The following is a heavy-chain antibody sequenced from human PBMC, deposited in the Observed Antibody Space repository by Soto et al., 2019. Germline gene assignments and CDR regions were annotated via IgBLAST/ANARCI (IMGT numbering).Heavy chain of an antibody. V-gene: IGHV4-59*01. CDR2: IYYSGST. CDR1: GGSISSYY. CDR3: ARASGGSYFDY. D-gene: IGHD3-10*01. J-gene: IGHJ4*02. Sequence: ETLSLTCTGSGGSISSYYWSWIRQPPGKGLEWIGYIYYSGSTNYNSSLKSRVTISVDTSKNQFSLKLSSVTAADTAVYYCARASGGSYFDYWGQGTLVTVSS.